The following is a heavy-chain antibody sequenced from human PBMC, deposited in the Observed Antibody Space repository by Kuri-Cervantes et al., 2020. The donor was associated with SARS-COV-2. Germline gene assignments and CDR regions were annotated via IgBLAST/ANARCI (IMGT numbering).Heavy chain of an antibody. J-gene: IGHJ4*02. V-gene: IGHV4-59*01. CDR3: AREIGYSSSWYSGSYYYFDY. CDR2: IYYSGST. D-gene: IGHD6-13*01. CDR1: GFTFSSYA. Sequence: ESLKISCAASGFTFSSYAMSWIRQPPGKGLEWIGYIYYSGSTNYNPSLKSRVTISVDTSKNQFSLKLSSVTAADTAVYYCAREIGYSSSWYSGSYYYFDYWGQGTLVTVSS.